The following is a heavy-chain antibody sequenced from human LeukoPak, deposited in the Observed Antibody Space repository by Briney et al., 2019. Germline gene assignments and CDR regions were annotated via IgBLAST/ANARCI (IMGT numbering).Heavy chain of an antibody. D-gene: IGHD3-22*01. CDR2: VSYDGRNK. CDR1: GFTFSNYA. Sequence: PGRSLRLSCAASGFTFSNYAMHWVRQAPGKGLEWVAVVSYDGRNKHYADSVKGRFTISRDNSKITLYLQMNSLRPEGTAVYYCARGQFRFDSFESSAFDYWGQGTLVTVSS. J-gene: IGHJ4*02. CDR3: ARGQFRFDSFESSAFDY. V-gene: IGHV3-30*04.